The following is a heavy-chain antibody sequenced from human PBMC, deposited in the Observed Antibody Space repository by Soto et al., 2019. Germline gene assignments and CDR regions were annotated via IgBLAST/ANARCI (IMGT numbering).Heavy chain of an antibody. CDR1: GGSFSGYY. J-gene: IGHJ4*02. CDR3: ARFGPTSSRPF. V-gene: IGHV4-34*01. CDR2: INHRGST. D-gene: IGHD3-10*01. Sequence: SETLYLTCAVYGGSFSGYYWSWIRQPPGKGLEWIGEINHRGSTNYNASLKSRVTISVDTSKNQISLKVSSVTAADTAVYYCARFGPTSSRPFWGQGTLVTVSS.